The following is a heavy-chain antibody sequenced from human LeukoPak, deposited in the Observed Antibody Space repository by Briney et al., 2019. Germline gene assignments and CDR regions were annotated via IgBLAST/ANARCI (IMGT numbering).Heavy chain of an antibody. CDR2: IYYSGST. V-gene: IGHV4-59*01. CDR3: ARSRPSAAGYYYGMDV. CDR1: GGLISSYY. D-gene: IGHD6-13*01. J-gene: IGHJ6*02. Sequence: SETLSLTCTVSGGLISSYYWSWIRQPPGKGLEWIGYIYYSGSTKYNPSLKSRVTISVDTSKNQFSLKLTSVTAADTAEYYCARSRPSAAGYYYGMDVWGQGTTVTVSS.